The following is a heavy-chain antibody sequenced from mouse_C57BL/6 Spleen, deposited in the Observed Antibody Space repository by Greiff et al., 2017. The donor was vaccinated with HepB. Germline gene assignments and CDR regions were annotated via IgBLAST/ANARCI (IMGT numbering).Heavy chain of an antibody. CDR1: GFSLTSYG. CDR3: ASYDGSSPWFAY. J-gene: IGHJ3*01. D-gene: IGHD1-1*01. CDR2: IWSGGST. Sequence: QVHVKQSGPGLVQPSQSLSITCTVSGFSLTSYGVHWVRQSPGKGLEWLGVIWSGGSTDYNAAFISRLSISKDNTKSKVFFKMNSLQADDTAIYYCASYDGSSPWFAYWGQGTLVTVSA. V-gene: IGHV2-2*01.